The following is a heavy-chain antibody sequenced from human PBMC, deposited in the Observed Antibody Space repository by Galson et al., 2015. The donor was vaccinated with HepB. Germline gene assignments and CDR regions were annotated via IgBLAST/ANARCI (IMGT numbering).Heavy chain of an antibody. D-gene: IGHD3-22*01. J-gene: IGHJ3*02. CDR2: ISYDGSNK. Sequence: SLRLSCAASGFTFSSYAMHWVRQAPGKGLEWVAVISYDGSNKYYADSVKGRFTISRDNSKNTLYLQMNSLRSEDTAVYYCARDASSYYDSSGYYSWAGSAFDIWGQGTMVAVSS. V-gene: IGHV3-30-3*01. CDR3: ARDASSYYDSSGYYSWAGSAFDI. CDR1: GFTFSSYA.